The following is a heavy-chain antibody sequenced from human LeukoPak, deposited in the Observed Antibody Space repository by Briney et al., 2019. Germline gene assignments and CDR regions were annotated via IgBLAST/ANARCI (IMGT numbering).Heavy chain of an antibody. J-gene: IGHJ4*02. V-gene: IGHV4-38-2*02. CDR1: GYSISSGFY. D-gene: IGHD6-19*01. Sequence: SETLSLTCSVSGYSISSGFYWGWIRQPPGKGLEWIGSIYSSGRTYYNPSFKSRVTISVDTSKNQVSLKLRSVTAADTAVYYCARGDSGWYLGLGFDYWGQGTLVTVSS. CDR3: ARGDSGWYLGLGFDY. CDR2: IYSSGRT.